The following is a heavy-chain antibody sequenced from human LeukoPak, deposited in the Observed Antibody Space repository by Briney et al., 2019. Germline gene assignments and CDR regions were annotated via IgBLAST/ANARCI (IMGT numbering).Heavy chain of an antibody. CDR3: ARAANWHDDDWFAP. V-gene: IGHV1-8*01. CDR2: MNPNSGNT. Sequence: ASVTVSCKASGYTFTSYYINWVRQAPGQGHEWMGWMNPNSGNTDYAQRFQGRVTMTRNTSISTAYMELSSLRSEDTAVYYCARAANWHDDDWFAPWGQGTLVTVYS. D-gene: IGHD1-1*01. J-gene: IGHJ5*02. CDR1: GYTFTSYY.